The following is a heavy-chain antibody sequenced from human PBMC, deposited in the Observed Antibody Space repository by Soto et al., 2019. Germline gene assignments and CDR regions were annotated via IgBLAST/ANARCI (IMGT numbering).Heavy chain of an antibody. V-gene: IGHV3-23*01. CDR2: LSADSGST. D-gene: IGHD6-19*01. CDR3: AIPTGLTVTGPDY. Sequence: EVHLLESGGGLVQPGGSLRLSCAASGFTFSNYAMSWVRQAPGKGLEWVSALSADSGSTYYADSVKGRFTISRDNSKNPLYLQMNSLRAEDTALYYCAIPTGLTVTGPDYWGQGTLVTVSS. CDR1: GFTFSNYA. J-gene: IGHJ4*02.